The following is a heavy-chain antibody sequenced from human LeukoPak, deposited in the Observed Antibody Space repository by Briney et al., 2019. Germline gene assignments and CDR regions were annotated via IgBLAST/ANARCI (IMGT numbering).Heavy chain of an antibody. CDR1: GYTFTGYY. CDR3: ARGDPCGSGSYYFDY. V-gene: IGHV1-2*04. D-gene: IGHD3-10*01. CDR2: INPNSGGT. J-gene: IGHJ4*02. Sequence: GASVKVSCKASGYTFTGYYMHWVRQAPGQGLEWMGWINPNSGGTNYAQKFQGWVTMTRDTSISTAYMELSRLRSDDTAVYYCARGDPCGSGSYYFDYWGQGTLVTVSS.